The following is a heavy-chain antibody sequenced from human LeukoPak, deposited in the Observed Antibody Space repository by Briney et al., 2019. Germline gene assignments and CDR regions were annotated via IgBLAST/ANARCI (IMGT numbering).Heavy chain of an antibody. Sequence: GGSLRLSCAASGFTFDDYAMHWVRQAPGKGLEWVSSISWNSGSIGYADSVKGRFTISRDNAKDSLYLQMNSLRAEDTALYYCAKGQQQLALSVDAFDIWGQGTMVTVSS. D-gene: IGHD6-13*01. V-gene: IGHV3-9*01. CDR2: ISWNSGSI. J-gene: IGHJ3*02. CDR3: AKGQQQLALSVDAFDI. CDR1: GFTFDDYA.